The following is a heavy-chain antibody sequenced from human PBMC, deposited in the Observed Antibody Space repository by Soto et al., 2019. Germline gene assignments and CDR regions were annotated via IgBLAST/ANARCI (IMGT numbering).Heavy chain of an antibody. CDR1: GYTFTSYG. CDR2: ISAYNGNT. Sequence: ASVKVSCKASGYTFTSYGISWVRQAPGQGLEWMGWISAYNGNTNYAQKLQGRVTMTTDTSKNTLYLQMNSLRAEDTAVYYCAKESGGIGGSFDYWGQGTLVTVSS. J-gene: IGHJ4*02. CDR3: AKESGGIGGSFDY. V-gene: IGHV1-18*01. D-gene: IGHD2-15*01.